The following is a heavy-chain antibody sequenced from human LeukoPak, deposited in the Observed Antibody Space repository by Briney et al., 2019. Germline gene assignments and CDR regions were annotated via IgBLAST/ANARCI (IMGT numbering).Heavy chain of an antibody. D-gene: IGHD3-10*01. CDR2: ISAYNGNT. J-gene: IGHJ4*02. Sequence: ASVKVSCKASGYTFTSYGISWVRQAPGQGLEWMGWISAYNGNTNYAQKLQGRVTMTTDTSTSTAYMELRSLRSDDTAVYYCARDRGLRITMVREPFDYWGQGTLVTVSS. V-gene: IGHV1-18*01. CDR1: GYTFTSYG. CDR3: ARDRGLRITMVREPFDY.